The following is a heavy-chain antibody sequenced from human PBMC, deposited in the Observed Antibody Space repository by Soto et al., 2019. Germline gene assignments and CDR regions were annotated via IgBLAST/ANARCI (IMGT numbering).Heavy chain of an antibody. J-gene: IGHJ6*02. CDR1: GYTFTSYG. D-gene: IGHD3-10*01. Sequence: ASVKVSCKASGYTFTSYGLSWVRQAPGQGLEWMGWINAYTGNTNYAQKFQGRVTMTTDTSTSTAYMELRSLISDDTAVYYCARVPLWFGELHLPLDVWGQGTTVTVSS. CDR2: INAYTGNT. CDR3: ARVPLWFGELHLPLDV. V-gene: IGHV1-18*01.